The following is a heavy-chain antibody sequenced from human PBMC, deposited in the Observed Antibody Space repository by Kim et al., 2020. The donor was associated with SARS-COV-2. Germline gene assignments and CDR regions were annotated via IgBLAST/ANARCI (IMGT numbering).Heavy chain of an antibody. Sequence: SETLSLTCTVSGGSVSSGSYYWSWIRQPPGKGLEWIGYIYYSGSTNYNPSLKSRVTISVDTSKNQFSLKLSSVTAADTAVYYCARFFFLYGYSYATAGYYGMDVWGQGTTVTVSS. J-gene: IGHJ6*02. CDR1: GGSVSSGSYY. V-gene: IGHV4-61*01. CDR3: ARFFFLYGYSYATAGYYGMDV. CDR2: IYYSGST. D-gene: IGHD5-18*01.